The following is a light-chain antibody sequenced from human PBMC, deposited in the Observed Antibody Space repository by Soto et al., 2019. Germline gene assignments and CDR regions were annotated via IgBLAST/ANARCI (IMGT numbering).Light chain of an antibody. V-gene: IGKV3-20*01. J-gene: IGKJ2*01. Sequence: EIVLTQSPGTLSLSPGERATLSCRASQSVSSSYLAWYQQKPVQAPRLLIYGASSRATGIPDRFSGSGSGTAFTLNLSRLEPEDFAVYYCQQYGSSPYPFGQGTKLEIK. CDR3: QQYGSSPYP. CDR1: QSVSSSY. CDR2: GAS.